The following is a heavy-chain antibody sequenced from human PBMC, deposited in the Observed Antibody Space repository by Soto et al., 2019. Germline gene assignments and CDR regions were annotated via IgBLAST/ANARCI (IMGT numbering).Heavy chain of an antibody. J-gene: IGHJ4*02. V-gene: IGHV3-33*01. Sequence: VQLVESGGGVVQPGRSLRLSCAASGFTFSSYGMHWVRQAPGKGLEWVAVVGYDGSNKYYADSVKGRFTISRDNSKNTLYLQMNSLRADDTAVYYCARDPYSSGWYDLDYWGQGTLVTVSS. D-gene: IGHD6-19*01. CDR3: ARDPYSSGWYDLDY. CDR2: VGYDGSNK. CDR1: GFTFSSYG.